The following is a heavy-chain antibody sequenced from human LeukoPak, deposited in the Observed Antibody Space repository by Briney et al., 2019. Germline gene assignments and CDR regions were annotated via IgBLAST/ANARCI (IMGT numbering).Heavy chain of an antibody. V-gene: IGHV4-34*01. CDR2: INHSGST. J-gene: IGHJ4*02. D-gene: IGHD6-13*01. Sequence: PSETLSLTCAVYGGSFSGYYWSWIRQPPGKGLEWIGEINHSGSTNYNLSLKSRVTISVDTSKNQFSLKLSFVTAADTAVYYCARYSAAAASYFDYWGQGTLVTVSS. CDR3: ARYSAAAASYFDY. CDR1: GGSFSGYY.